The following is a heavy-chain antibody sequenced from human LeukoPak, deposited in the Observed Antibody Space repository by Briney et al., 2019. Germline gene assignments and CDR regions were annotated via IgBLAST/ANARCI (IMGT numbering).Heavy chain of an antibody. D-gene: IGHD4-17*01. CDR1: GYTFTSYG. CDR2: FDPEDGET. CDR3: ATDFGRFRTTSVDY. Sequence: VSVKVSCKASGYTFTSYGISWVRQAPGQGLEWMGGFDPEDGETIYAQKFQGRVTMTEDTSTDTAHMELSSLRSEDTAVYYCATDFGRFRTTSVDYWGQGTLVTVSS. J-gene: IGHJ4*02. V-gene: IGHV1-24*01.